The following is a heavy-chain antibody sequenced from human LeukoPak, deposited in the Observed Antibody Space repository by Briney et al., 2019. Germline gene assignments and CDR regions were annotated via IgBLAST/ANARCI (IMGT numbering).Heavy chain of an antibody. J-gene: IGHJ3*02. Sequence: PGGSLRLSCTASGFTFNNYAMTWVRQAPGKGLEWVSAIWANGAGTTYADSVKGRFTISRDNAKNSLYLQMNSLRAEDTAVYYCARDSFNEWLLLRGGGAFDIWGQGTMVTVPS. CDR2: IWANGAGT. CDR3: ARDSFNEWLLLRGGGAFDI. CDR1: GFTFNNYA. D-gene: IGHD3-22*01. V-gene: IGHV3-21*01.